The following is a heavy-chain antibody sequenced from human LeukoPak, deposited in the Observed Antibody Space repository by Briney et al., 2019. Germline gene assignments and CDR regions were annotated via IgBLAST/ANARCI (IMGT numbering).Heavy chain of an antibody. V-gene: IGHV6-1*01. CDR1: GDSVSSNNGA. J-gene: IGHJ4*02. Sequence: SQTLSVTCAISGDSVSSNNGAWSWIRQSPSRGLEWLGRTYYRSKWYNDYAEFIKGRITINPDTSKNQFSLQLNSVTPEDTAVYFCARDIGTSGWHTFDYWGQGTLVTASS. CDR2: TYYRSKWYN. CDR3: ARDIGTSGWHTFDY. D-gene: IGHD6-19*01.